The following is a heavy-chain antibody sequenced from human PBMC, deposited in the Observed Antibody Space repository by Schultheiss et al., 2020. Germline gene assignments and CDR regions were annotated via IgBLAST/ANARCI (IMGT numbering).Heavy chain of an antibody. Sequence: GSLRLSCAASGFTFSSYAMSWVRQAPGKGLEWIGYIYYSGSTNYNPSLKSRVTISVDTSKNQFSLKLSSVTAADTAVYYCARGVRGWFFDYWGQGTLVTVSS. D-gene: IGHD6-19*01. J-gene: IGHJ4*02. CDR1: GFTFSSYA. CDR2: IYYSGST. CDR3: ARGVRGWFFDY. V-gene: IGHV4-59*08.